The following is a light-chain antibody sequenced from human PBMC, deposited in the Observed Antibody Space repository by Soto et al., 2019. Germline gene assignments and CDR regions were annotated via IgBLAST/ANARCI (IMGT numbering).Light chain of an antibody. CDR1: QSVRSGY. J-gene: IGKJ1*01. CDR3: QLYGFSPRWT. V-gene: IGKV3-20*01. CDR2: SAS. Sequence: EIVLTQSPGTLSLSPGEGATLSCRASQSVRSGYLGWFQHRPGQAPRLLVYSASTRATGIPDRFSGSGSGTDFTLTISRLEPEDSAGYYCQLYGFSPRWTVGQGTKVEIK.